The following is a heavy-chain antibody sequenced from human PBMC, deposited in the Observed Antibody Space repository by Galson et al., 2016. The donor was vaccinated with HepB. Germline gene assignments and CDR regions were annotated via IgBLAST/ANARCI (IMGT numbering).Heavy chain of an antibody. D-gene: IGHD5-24*01. V-gene: IGHV3-23*01. CDR3: AKEMRWLKLGLDY. CDR1: GFTFTDHA. J-gene: IGHJ4*02. CDR2: VSGNGGTI. Sequence: SLRLSCAASGFTFTDHAMSWVRLVPGKGLEWVAVVSGNGGTIYYSDSVKGRFTISRDNSKNTFYLQMNSLRAEDTATYYCAKEMRWLKLGLDYWGQGTRVTVSS.